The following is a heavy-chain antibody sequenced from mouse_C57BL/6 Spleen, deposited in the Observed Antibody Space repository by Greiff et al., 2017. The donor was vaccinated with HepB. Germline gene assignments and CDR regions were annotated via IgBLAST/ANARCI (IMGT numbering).Heavy chain of an antibody. CDR3: ERRDSLPSDGFAY. Sequence: EVQLQQSGPELVKPGASVKISCKASGYSFTGYYMNWVKQSPEKSLEWIGEINPSTGGTTYNQKFKAKATLTVDKASSTAYMQLKSLTSEDSAVYYCERRDSLPSDGFAYWGQGTLVTVSA. V-gene: IGHV1-42*01. CDR2: INPSTGGT. J-gene: IGHJ3*01. D-gene: IGHD1-2*01. CDR1: GYSFTGYY.